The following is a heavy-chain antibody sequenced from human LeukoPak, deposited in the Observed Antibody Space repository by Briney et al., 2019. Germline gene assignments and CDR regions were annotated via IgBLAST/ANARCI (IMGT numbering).Heavy chain of an antibody. V-gene: IGHV3-9*01. CDR1: GFTFDDYA. CDR2: ISWNSGSI. J-gene: IGHJ6*02. Sequence: PGRSLRLSCAASGFTFDDYAMHWVRQAPGKGLEWVSGISWNSGSICYADSVKGRFTISRDNAKNSLYLQMNSLRAEDTALYYCAKEYDILTGYSLYGLDVWGQGTTVTVSS. D-gene: IGHD3-9*01. CDR3: AKEYDILTGYSLYGLDV.